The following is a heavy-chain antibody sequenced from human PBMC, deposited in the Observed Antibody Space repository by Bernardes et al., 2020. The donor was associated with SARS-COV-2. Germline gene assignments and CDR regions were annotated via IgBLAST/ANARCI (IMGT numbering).Heavy chain of an antibody. Sequence: GGSLRLSCAASGFAFATYAMAWFRQAPGKGLEWVSSIDSTTGSGTFYAGPVKGRFTISRDNSHLYLQMNSLRVEDTAIYYCARPTMTVAGTRWFDPWGQGTLVTVSS. V-gene: IGHV3-23*05. CDR2: IDSTTGSGT. D-gene: IGHD6-19*01. CDR1: GFAFATYA. CDR3: ARPTMTVAGTRWFDP. J-gene: IGHJ5*02.